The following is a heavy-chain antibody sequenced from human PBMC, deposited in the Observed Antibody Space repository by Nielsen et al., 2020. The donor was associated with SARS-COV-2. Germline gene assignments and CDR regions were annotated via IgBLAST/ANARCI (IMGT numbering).Heavy chain of an antibody. V-gene: IGHV3-23*01. D-gene: IGHD6-19*01. Sequence: GESLKTSCAASGFTFSSYAMSWVRQAPGKGLEWVSAISGSGGSTYYADSVKGRFTISRDKSKNTLYLQMNSLRAEETAVYFCVSYSSGWYPPPTYYYYGMDVWGQGTTVTVSS. CDR3: VSYSSGWYPPPTYYYYGMDV. CDR1: GFTFSSYA. CDR2: ISGSGGST. J-gene: IGHJ6*02.